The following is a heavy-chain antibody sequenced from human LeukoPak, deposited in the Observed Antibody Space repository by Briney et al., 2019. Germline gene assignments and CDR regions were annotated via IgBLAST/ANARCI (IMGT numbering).Heavy chain of an antibody. Sequence: PGGSLRLSCAASGFTVSSNYMTWVRQAPGKGLEWVSVIDSSDTTFYTDSVKGRFTISRDNSKNTLYLQMNSLRAEDTAVYYCAKDFVSGTTDWGQGTLVTVSS. CDR1: GFTVSSNY. CDR3: AKDFVSGTTD. CDR2: IDSSDTT. D-gene: IGHD1-7*01. V-gene: IGHV3-53*01. J-gene: IGHJ4*02.